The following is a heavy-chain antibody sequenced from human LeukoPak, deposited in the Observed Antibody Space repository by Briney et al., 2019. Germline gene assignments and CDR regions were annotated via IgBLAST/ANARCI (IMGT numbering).Heavy chain of an antibody. CDR2: IKQDGSEK. CDR3: AKVGDLIEYQLLNYMDV. D-gene: IGHD2-2*01. J-gene: IGHJ6*03. CDR1: GFTFSSYW. Sequence: YPGGSLRLSCAASGFTFSSYWMSWVRQAPGKGLEWVANIKQDGSEKYYVDSVKGRFTISRDNAKNSLYLQMNSLRAEDTAVYYCAKVGDLIEYQLLNYMDVWGKGTTVTISS. V-gene: IGHV3-7*01.